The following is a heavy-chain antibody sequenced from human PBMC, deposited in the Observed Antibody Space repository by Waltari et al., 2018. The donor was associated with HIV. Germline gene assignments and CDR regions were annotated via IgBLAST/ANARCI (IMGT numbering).Heavy chain of an antibody. CDR2: IKQDGSEK. D-gene: IGHD1-26*01. J-gene: IGHJ4*02. V-gene: IGHV3-7*01. CDR3: AREMGSGSYSDY. Sequence: EVQLVEAGGGLVQPGGSLRLSCAASGFTLRSDWMSWVRQAPGKGLEWVAKIKQDGSEKYYVDSVKGRFTISRDNAKNSLYLQMNSLRAEDTAVYYCAREMGSGSYSDYWGQGTLVTVSS. CDR1: GFTLRSDW.